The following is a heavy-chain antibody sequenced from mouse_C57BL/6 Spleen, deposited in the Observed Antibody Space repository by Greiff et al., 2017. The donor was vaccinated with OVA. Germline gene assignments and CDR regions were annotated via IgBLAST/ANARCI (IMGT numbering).Heavy chain of an antibody. D-gene: IGHD2-3*01. CDR2: ISSGSSTI. CDR1: GFTFSDYG. Sequence: EVKLMESGGGLVKPGGSLKLSCAASGFTFSDYGMHWVRQAPEKGLEWVAYISSGSSTIYYADTVKGRFTISRDNAKNTLFLQMTSLRSEDTAMYYCARFPDGYYGYFDVWGTGTTVTVSS. CDR3: ARFPDGYYGYFDV. V-gene: IGHV5-17*01. J-gene: IGHJ1*03.